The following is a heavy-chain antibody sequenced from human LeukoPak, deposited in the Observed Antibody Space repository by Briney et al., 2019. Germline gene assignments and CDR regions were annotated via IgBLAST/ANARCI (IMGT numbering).Heavy chain of an antibody. CDR1: GNTFTGYY. CDR2: INPNSGVT. CDR3: ATSTGTTCSDY. Sequence: ASLKVSCKASGNTFTGYYMHCGRQAPGQRREWMGWINPNSGVTNYAQKFQDRVTMTRDTSISTAYMELSRLRSDDTGVYYCATSTGTTCSDYWGQGTLATVSS. V-gene: IGHV1-2*02. D-gene: IGHD1-1*01. J-gene: IGHJ4*02.